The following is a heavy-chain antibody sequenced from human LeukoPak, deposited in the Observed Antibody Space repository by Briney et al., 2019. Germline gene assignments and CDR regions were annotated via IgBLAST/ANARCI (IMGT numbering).Heavy chain of an antibody. CDR2: FSSSSNYI. CDR1: GFTFRSYT. J-gene: IGHJ4*02. Sequence: KTGGSLRLSCAASGFTFRSYTMNCVRQAPGKGLEWVSSFSSSSNYIDYADSVKGRFTIYRDNARNSLYLQMNSLRAEDTAVYYCARETELGYWGQGNLVTVSS. CDR3: ARETELGY. D-gene: IGHD6-6*01. V-gene: IGHV3-21*01.